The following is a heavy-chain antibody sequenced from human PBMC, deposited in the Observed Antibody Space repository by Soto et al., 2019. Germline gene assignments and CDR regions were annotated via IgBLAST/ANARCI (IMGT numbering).Heavy chain of an antibody. D-gene: IGHD3-9*01. CDR3: ARTSYDILTGRLDAFDI. CDR2: ISHGGNT. V-gene: IGHV4-30-2*01. Sequence: PSETLSLTCAVSGGSINNGGYSWSWLRQPPGKGLEWIGYISHGGNTYYNPSLRSRVIMSIDKSKNHFSLGLKSVTAADTATYYCARTSYDILTGRLDAFDIRGQGTMVTVSS. CDR1: GGSINNGGYS. J-gene: IGHJ3*02.